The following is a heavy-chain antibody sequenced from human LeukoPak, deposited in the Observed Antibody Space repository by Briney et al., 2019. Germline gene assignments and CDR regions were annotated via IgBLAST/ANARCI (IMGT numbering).Heavy chain of an antibody. CDR2: ISASGVST. J-gene: IGHJ4*02. CDR1: GFIFSNYD. V-gene: IGHV3-23*01. D-gene: IGHD3-3*01. CDR3: ARLREIPVFGVVTKSTSYFDY. Sequence: GGSLRLSCAASGFIFSNYDMSWVRQAPGKGLEWVSGISASGVSTYYADSVKGRFTISRDNAKNSLYLQMNSLRAEDTAVYYCARLREIPVFGVVTKSTSYFDYWAREPWSPSPQ.